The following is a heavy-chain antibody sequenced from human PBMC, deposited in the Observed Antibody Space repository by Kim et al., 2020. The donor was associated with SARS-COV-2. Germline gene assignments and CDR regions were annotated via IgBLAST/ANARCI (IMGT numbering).Heavy chain of an antibody. Sequence: SETLSLTCTVSGGSISSYYWSWIRQPPGKGLEWIGYIYYSGSTNYNPSLKSRVTISVDTSKNQFSLKLSSVTAADTAVYYCARDYYYGMDVWGQGTTVTVSS. CDR2: IYYSGST. CDR3: ARDYYYGMDV. J-gene: IGHJ6*02. CDR1: GGSISSYY. V-gene: IGHV4-59*01.